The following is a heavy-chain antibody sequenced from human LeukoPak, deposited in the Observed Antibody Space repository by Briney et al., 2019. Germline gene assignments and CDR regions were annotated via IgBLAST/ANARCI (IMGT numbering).Heavy chain of an antibody. V-gene: IGHV4-34*01. CDR2: INHSGST. Sequence: SETLSLTCAVYGGSFSGYYWSWIRQPPGKGLEWIGEINHSGSTNYNPSLKSRVTISVDTSKNQFSLKLSSVTAADTAVYYCARARYSSSFYKYGRTKYFQHWGQGTLVTVSS. CDR1: GGSFSGYY. D-gene: IGHD6-13*01. CDR3: ARARYSSSFYKYGRTKYFQH. J-gene: IGHJ1*01.